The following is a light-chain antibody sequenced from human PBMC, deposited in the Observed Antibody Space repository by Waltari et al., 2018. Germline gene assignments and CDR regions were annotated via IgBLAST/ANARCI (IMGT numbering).Light chain of an antibody. Sequence: QSALTQPASVSGSPGQSITISCTGTSSDVGGYNYVSWYQQHPGKAPKRMIYYVSNRPSGVSNRFSCSKSGNTASLTISGLQAEDEADYYCSSYTSTDVVFGGGTKLTVL. CDR3: SSYTSTDVV. CDR2: YVS. J-gene: IGLJ2*01. CDR1: SSDVGGYNY. V-gene: IGLV2-14*01.